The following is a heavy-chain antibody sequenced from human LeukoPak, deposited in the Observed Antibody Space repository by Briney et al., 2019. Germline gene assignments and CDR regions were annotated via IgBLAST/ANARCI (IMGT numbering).Heavy chain of an antibody. D-gene: IGHD6-13*01. CDR1: GGSISSSSYY. J-gene: IGHJ4*02. CDR3: ARHSSSWNY. Sequence: SETLSLTCTVSGGSISSSSYYWGWIRQPPGKGLEWIGSIYYSGSAYYNPSLKSRVTISVDTSKNQFSLKLSSVPAADTAVYYCARHSSSWNYWGQGTLVTVSS. CDR2: IYYSGSA. V-gene: IGHV4-39*01.